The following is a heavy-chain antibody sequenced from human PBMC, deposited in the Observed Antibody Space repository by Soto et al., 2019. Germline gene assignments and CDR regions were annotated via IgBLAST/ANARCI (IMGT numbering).Heavy chain of an antibody. V-gene: IGHV3-23*01. CDR1: GFTFSSYA. D-gene: IGHD3-3*01. CDR3: EKGSHRGVLEWVWFDP. Sequence: EVQLLESGGGLVQPGGSLRLSCAASGFTFSSYAMSWVRQAPGKGLEWVSAISGSGGSTYYADSVKGRFTISRDNSKNTLYLQMNSLRAEDTAVYYCEKGSHRGVLEWVWFDPWGQGTLVTVSS. J-gene: IGHJ5*02. CDR2: ISGSGGST.